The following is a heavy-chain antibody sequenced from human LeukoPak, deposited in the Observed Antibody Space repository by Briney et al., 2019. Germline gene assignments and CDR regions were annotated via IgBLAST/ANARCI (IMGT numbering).Heavy chain of an antibody. CDR1: GYTFTSYA. CDR3: ARTNRRVSGYYLAENNDAFDI. CDR2: INTGNGNT. J-gene: IGHJ3*02. Sequence: ASVKVSCKASGYTFTSYAMHWVRQAPGQRLEWMGWINTGNGNTKYSQKFQGRVTITRDTSASTAYMELSSLRSEDTAVYYCARTNRRVSGYYLAENNDAFDIWGQGTMVTVSS. D-gene: IGHD3-22*01. V-gene: IGHV1-3*04.